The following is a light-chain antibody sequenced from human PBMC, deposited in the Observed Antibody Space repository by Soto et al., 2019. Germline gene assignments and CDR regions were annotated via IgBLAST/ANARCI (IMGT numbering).Light chain of an antibody. J-gene: IGKJ2*01. CDR3: QQYGSSPPYT. CDR2: GVS. Sequence: EIVLTQSPGTLSLSPGERATLSCRASQSVSSSYLAWYQQKPGQAPRLLIFGVSRRATGIPDRFSGSGSGTDFTLTISRLEPEDFAVYYCQQYGSSPPYTFGQGTKLEI. CDR1: QSVSSSY. V-gene: IGKV3-20*01.